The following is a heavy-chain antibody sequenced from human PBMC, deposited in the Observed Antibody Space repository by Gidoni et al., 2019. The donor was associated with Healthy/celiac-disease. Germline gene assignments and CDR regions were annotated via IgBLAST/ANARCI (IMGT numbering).Heavy chain of an antibody. CDR1: GFTFSIYW. Sequence: EVQLVESGGGLVQPGGSLRLSCAASGFTFSIYWMHWVRQAPGKGLVWVSRINSDGSSTSYADSVKGRFTISRDNAKNTLYLQMNSLRAEDTAVYYCARGWYCSGGSCFDWYFDLWGRGTLVTVSS. CDR2: INSDGSST. CDR3: ARGWYCSGGSCFDWYFDL. D-gene: IGHD2-15*01. V-gene: IGHV3-74*01. J-gene: IGHJ2*01.